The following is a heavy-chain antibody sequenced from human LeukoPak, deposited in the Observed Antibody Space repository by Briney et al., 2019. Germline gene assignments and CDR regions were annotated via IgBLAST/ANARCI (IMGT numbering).Heavy chain of an antibody. J-gene: IGHJ4*02. CDR3: AKYDSSGYYDPQSAFDY. CDR1: GLTLSSYA. V-gene: IGHV3-23*01. CDR2: ISGSGVST. D-gene: IGHD3-22*01. Sequence: PGGSLRLSCAASGLTLSSYAMSWVRQAPGKGLEWVSAISGSGVSTYYADSVKGRFTISRDNSENTVYLQMNSLRAEDTAVYYCAKYDSSGYYDPQSAFDYWGQGTLVTVSS.